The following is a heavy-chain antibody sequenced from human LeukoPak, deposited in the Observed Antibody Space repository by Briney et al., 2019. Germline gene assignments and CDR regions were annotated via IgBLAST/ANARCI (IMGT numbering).Heavy chain of an antibody. CDR1: GFIFSNYA. CDR3: ARGGPVVRGIKLNPLDAFDI. D-gene: IGHD3-10*01. Sequence: GGSLRLSCAASGFIFSNYAMNWVRQAPGKGLEWVSSISSSRSSIYYADSVKGRFTISRDSAKNSLYLEMNGLRAEDTAVYYCARGGPVVRGIKLNPLDAFDIWGQGTMVTVSS. V-gene: IGHV3-21*01. CDR2: ISSSRSSI. J-gene: IGHJ3*02.